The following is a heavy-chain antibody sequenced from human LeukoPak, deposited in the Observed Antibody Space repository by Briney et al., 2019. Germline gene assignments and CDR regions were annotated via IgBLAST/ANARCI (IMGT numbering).Heavy chain of an antibody. CDR3: ARQSSDYYYYYIDV. CDR2: IYYSGTT. Sequence: KASETLSLTCTVSGGSISSSHYYWGWIRQSPGKGLEWIGSIYYSGTTYYNPSLESRVTISDDTSKNRFSLVLTSLTAADTAVYYCARQSSDYYYYYIDVWGEGTTVIVSS. CDR1: GGSISSSHYY. J-gene: IGHJ6*03. V-gene: IGHV4-39*01.